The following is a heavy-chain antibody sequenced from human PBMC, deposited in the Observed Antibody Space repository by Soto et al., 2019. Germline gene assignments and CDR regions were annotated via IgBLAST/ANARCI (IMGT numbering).Heavy chain of an antibody. V-gene: IGHV4-39*01. J-gene: IGHJ4*02. CDR2: IYHSGST. CDR1: GGSISGSSYY. Sequence: QVQLQESGPGLVKPSETLSLTCSVSGGSISGSSYYWGWIRQPPGKGLEWIGSIYHSGSTYDNPSRKSRVTISVDTSKNQFSLKLSSVTAADTAVYYCARRDIYGHQAPYWGQGTLVTVSS. D-gene: IGHD2-15*01. CDR3: ARRDIYGHQAPY.